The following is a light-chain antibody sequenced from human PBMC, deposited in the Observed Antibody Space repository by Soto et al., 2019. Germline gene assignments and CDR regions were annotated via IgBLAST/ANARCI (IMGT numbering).Light chain of an antibody. Sequence: EIALTQSPGTLSLSPGERATLSCRASQSVTSNYLAWYQQKPGQAPRLLIYGASSRATGIPDRFSGSGSGTGFTLTISRLEPEDFAVYYCQQYGSSPTFGQGTKVDIK. CDR2: GAS. J-gene: IGKJ1*01. CDR1: QSVTSNY. CDR3: QQYGSSPT. V-gene: IGKV3-20*01.